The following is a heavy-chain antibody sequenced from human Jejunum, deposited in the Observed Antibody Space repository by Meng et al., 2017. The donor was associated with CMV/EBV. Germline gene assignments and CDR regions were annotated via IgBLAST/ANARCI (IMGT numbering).Heavy chain of an antibody. CDR2: INWNSGFI. D-gene: IGHD6-19*01. CDR1: GFAFDDYA. Sequence: SGFAFDDYAIHWVRQVTGKGLEWVSGINWNSGFIGYGDSVKGRFTISRDNAKKSLFLHMNSLRPEDTALYYCAKGLYAIGWYAFDSWGQGTLVTVSS. V-gene: IGHV3-9*01. CDR3: AKGLYAIGWYAFDS. J-gene: IGHJ4*02.